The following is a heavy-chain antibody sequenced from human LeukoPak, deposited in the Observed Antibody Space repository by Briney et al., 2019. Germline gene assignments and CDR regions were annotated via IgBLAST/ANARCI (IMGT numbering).Heavy chain of an antibody. CDR2: TYYRYKWYK. CDR3: ARGDSGYVDY. D-gene: IGHD3-22*01. CDR1: GFTVSSNSAA. Sequence: SQTLTLSCAISGFTVSSNSAAWNCIRQSPSRGLEWLGRTYYRYKWYKHYAVSVKSRITINPDTSKNQFSLQLNSVTPEDTAVSYCARGDSGYVDYWGQGTLVTVS. J-gene: IGHJ4*02. V-gene: IGHV6-1*01.